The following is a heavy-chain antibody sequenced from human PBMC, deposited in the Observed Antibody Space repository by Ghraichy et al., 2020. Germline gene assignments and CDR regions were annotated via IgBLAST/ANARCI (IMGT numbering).Heavy chain of an antibody. CDR3: ARGVNWLDP. CDR1: GYSFVSYG. J-gene: IGHJ5*02. CDR2: ITTKSGNT. Sequence: KVSCKASGYSFVSYGITWVRQAPGQGLEWMGWITTKSGNTQYAQNFQGRVVMTTETSTDTAYLELRSLRFDDTAVYYCARGVNWLDPWGQGTLVTVSS. V-gene: IGHV1-18*01.